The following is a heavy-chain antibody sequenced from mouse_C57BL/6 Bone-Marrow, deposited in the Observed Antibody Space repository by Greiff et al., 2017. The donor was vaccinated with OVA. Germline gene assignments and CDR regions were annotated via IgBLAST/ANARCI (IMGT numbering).Heavy chain of an antibody. CDR3: ARGAGYDPAWFAY. D-gene: IGHD2-2*01. J-gene: IGHJ3*01. CDR2: IYPGSGST. Sequence: VQLQQSGAELVKPGASVKMSCKASGYTFTSYWITWVKQRPGQGLEWIGDIYPGSGSTNYNEKFKSKATLTVDTSSSTAYMQLSSLTSEDSAVYYCARGAGYDPAWFAYWGQGTLVTVSA. V-gene: IGHV1-55*01. CDR1: GYTFTSYW.